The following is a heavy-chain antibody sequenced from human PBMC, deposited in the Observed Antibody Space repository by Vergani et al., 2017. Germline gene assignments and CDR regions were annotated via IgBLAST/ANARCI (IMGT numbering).Heavy chain of an antibody. CDR1: GGSISSYY. CDR2: IYYSGST. J-gene: IGHJ4*02. D-gene: IGHD6-13*01. Sequence: QVQLQESGPGLVKPSETLSLTCTVSGGSISSYYWSWIRQPPGKGLEWIGYIYYSGSTNYNPSLKSRVTISVDTSKNQFSLKLSSVTAADTAVYYCARDNSSWYSYYFDYWGQGTLVTVSS. CDR3: ARDNSSWYSYYFDY. V-gene: IGHV4-59*12.